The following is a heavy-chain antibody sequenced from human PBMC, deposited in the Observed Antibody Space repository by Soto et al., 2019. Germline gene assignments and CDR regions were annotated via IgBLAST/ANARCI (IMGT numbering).Heavy chain of an antibody. D-gene: IGHD2-15*01. V-gene: IGHV3-33*01. CDR3: ARDLDSYCSGCSCYSEAT. CDR2: IWYDGSNK. CDR1: GFTFSTYR. Sequence: GGSLRLSCATSGFTFSTYRMHWVRQAPGKGLEWVAVIWYDGSNKYYADSVKGRFTISRDNSKNTLFLQMNSLRAEDTAVYYCARDLDSYCSGCSCYSEATWGQGTIVTV. J-gene: IGHJ3*01.